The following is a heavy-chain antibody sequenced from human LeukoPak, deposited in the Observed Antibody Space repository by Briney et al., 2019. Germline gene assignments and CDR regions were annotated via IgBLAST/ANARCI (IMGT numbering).Heavy chain of an antibody. D-gene: IGHD5-12*01. CDR1: GGTFSSYA. V-gene: IGHV1-69*05. CDR3: ARGGKRGYSGYVFDY. J-gene: IGHJ4*02. CDR2: IIPIFGTA. Sequence: SVKVSCKASGGTFSSYAISWVRQAPGQGLEWMGRIIPIFGTANYAQKFQGRVTITTDESTSTAYMELSSLRSEDTAVYHCARGGKRGYSGYVFDYWGQGTLVTVSS.